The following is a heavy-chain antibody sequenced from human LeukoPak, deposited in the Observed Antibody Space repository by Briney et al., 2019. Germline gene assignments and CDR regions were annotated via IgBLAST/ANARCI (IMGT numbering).Heavy chain of an antibody. Sequence: SETLSLTCAVFGGSFSSGQYWSWIRQPPGKGLEWIGEINHSGSTNYNPSLKSRVTISVDTSKNQFSLKLNSVTAADTAVYYCARGAPKEIQLWLRLRGVAFDIWGQGTMVTVSS. CDR2: INHSGST. CDR1: GGSFSSGQY. CDR3: ARGAPKEIQLWLRLRGVAFDI. J-gene: IGHJ3*02. D-gene: IGHD5-18*01. V-gene: IGHV4-34*01.